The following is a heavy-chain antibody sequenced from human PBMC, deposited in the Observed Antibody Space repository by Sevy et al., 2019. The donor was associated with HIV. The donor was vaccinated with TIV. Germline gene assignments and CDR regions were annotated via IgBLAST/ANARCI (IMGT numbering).Heavy chain of an antibody. Sequence: GGSLRLSCAASGFTFSSYWMSWVRQAPGKGLEWVANIKQDGSEKYYVDSVKGRFTISRDNAKNSLYLQMNCLRAEDTAVYYCARVVLDDILTGYYYYYYGMDVWGQGTTVTVSS. CDR3: ARVVLDDILTGYYYYYYGMDV. D-gene: IGHD3-9*01. J-gene: IGHJ6*02. CDR2: IKQDGSEK. CDR1: GFTFSSYW. V-gene: IGHV3-7*01.